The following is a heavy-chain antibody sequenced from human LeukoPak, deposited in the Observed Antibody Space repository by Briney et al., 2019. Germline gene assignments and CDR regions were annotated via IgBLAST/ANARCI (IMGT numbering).Heavy chain of an antibody. CDR2: IYHSGST. CDR3: ASLGYSYGYYYFDY. V-gene: IGHV4-4*02. Sequence: SETLSLTCAVSGGSISSSNWWSWVRQPPGKGLEWIGEIYHSGSTNYNPSLKSRVTISVDKSKNQFSLKLSSVTAADTAVYYCASLGYSYGYYYFDYWGQGTLVTVSS. D-gene: IGHD5-18*01. J-gene: IGHJ4*02. CDR1: GGSISSSNW.